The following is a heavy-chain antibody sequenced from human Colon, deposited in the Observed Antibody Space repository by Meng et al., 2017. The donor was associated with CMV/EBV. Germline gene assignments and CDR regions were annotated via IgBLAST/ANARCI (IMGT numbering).Heavy chain of an antibody. Sequence: GGSLRLSCAASGFTFSSYSMTWVRQAPGKGLEWVAFISSSSNTKHYADSVKGRFTISRNNAKNSLYLEMNSLRAEDTAVYYCARGLRFWSGWSGVSRPHHFDYWGQGTLVTVSS. J-gene: IGHJ4*02. CDR1: GFTFSSYS. CDR2: ISSSSNTK. V-gene: IGHV3-48*04. CDR3: ARGLRFWSGWSGVSRPHHFDY. D-gene: IGHD3-3*01.